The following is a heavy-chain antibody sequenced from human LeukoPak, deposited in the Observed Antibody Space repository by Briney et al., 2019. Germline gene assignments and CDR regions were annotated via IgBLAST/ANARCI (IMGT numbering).Heavy chain of an antibody. CDR1: GFTFSSYG. D-gene: IGHD5-18*01. V-gene: IGHV3-30*18. CDR3: AKDRAMGSYLDY. J-gene: IGHJ4*02. Sequence: GRSLRLSCAASGFTFSSYGMHWVRQAPGKGLEWVAVISYDGTNKYYADSVKGRFTISRDNSKNTLYLQMNSLRAEDTAVYYCAKDRAMGSYLDYWGQGTLVTVSS. CDR2: ISYDGTNK.